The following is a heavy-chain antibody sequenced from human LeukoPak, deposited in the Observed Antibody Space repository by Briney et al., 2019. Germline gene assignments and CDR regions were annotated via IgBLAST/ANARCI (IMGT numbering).Heavy chain of an antibody. V-gene: IGHV1-69*13. CDR1: GGTFSSYA. Sequence: SVKVSCRASGGTFSSYAISWVRQAPGQGLEWMGGIIPIFGTANYAQKFQGRVTITADESTSTAYMELSSLRSEDTAVYYCARLRDYDFWSGYPSWFDPWGQGTLVTVSS. J-gene: IGHJ5*02. D-gene: IGHD3-3*01. CDR3: ARLRDYDFWSGYPSWFDP. CDR2: IIPIFGTA.